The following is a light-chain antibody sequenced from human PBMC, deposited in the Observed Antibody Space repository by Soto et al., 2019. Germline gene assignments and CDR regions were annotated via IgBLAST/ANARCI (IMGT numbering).Light chain of an antibody. CDR3: QQAINFPYS. V-gene: IGKV1D-12*01. CDR2: AAS. J-gene: IGKJ2*01. CDR1: QGISTW. Sequence: DIQMTQSPSSVSASIGDRVTITCRASQGISTWLAWYQQKPGKAPKLLIYAASILQTGVPSRFSGSGSATDFTLTISSLQPEDCATYYCQQAINFPYSFGQGTKLEIK.